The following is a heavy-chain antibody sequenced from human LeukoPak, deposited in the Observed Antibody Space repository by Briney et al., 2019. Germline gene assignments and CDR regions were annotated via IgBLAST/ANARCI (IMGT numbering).Heavy chain of an antibody. CDR1: GGTFSNYA. D-gene: IGHD6-13*01. CDR2: VIPIFSTA. Sequence: ASVKVSCKASGGTFSNYAIGWVRQAPGQGLEWMGGVIPIFSTANYAQKFQGRVTITADRSTSTAYMELSSLRSEDTAVYYCARDRSLYSSTWYVPRDGFVIWGQGTMVTVSS. V-gene: IGHV1-69*06. J-gene: IGHJ3*02. CDR3: ARDRSLYSSTWYVPRDGFVI.